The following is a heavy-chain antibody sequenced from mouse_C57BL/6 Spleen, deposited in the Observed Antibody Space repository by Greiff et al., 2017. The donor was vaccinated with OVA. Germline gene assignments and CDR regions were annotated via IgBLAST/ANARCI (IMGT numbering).Heavy chain of an antibody. CDR2: ITPSGKT. V-gene: IGHV12-3*01. CDR1: GFPITSCYY. Sequence: VQRVESGPGLVKPSQSLFLTCSITGFPITSCYYWFLIHQPPGKPLEWMGYITPSGKTFYNPSLQSPISITRETSKNQFFLQLNSVTTEDTAMYYCAGERDGYWDFDVWGTGTTVTVSS. D-gene: IGHD2-3*01. J-gene: IGHJ1*03. CDR3: AGERDGYWDFDV.